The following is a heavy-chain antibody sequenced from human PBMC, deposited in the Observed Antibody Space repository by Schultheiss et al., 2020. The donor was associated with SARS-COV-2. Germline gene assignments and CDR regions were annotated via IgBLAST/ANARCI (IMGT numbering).Heavy chain of an antibody. CDR2: ISGSGGST. CDR1: GFTFSSYA. D-gene: IGHD3-16*01. V-gene: IGHV3-23*01. Sequence: GESLKISCAASGFTFSSYAMSWVRQAPGKGLEWVSAISGSGGSTYYADSVKGRFTISRDNSKNTLYLQMNSLRAEDTAVYYCAREAQSSFASGKTYYYYYGMDVWGQGTTVTVSS. J-gene: IGHJ6*02. CDR3: AREAQSSFASGKTYYYYYGMDV.